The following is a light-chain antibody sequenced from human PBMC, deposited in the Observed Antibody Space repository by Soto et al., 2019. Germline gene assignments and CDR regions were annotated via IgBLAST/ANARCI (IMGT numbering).Light chain of an antibody. V-gene: IGLV4-69*01. CDR3: QTWGTGPWV. CDR1: SGHSSYA. J-gene: IGLJ3*02. Sequence: QSVLTQSPSASSSLGASVKLTCTLSSGHSSYAIAWHQQEPDKGPRYLMKLYSDGTHSKGDGIPDRFSGSSSGAERYLTISSLQSEDEAYYYCQTWGTGPWVFGGGTKLTVL. CDR2: LYSDGTH.